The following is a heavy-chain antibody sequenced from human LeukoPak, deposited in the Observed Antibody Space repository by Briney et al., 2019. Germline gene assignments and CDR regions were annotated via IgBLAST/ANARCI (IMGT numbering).Heavy chain of an antibody. D-gene: IGHD1-14*01. Sequence: GGSLRLSCAASGFTFSSYAMNWVRQAPGKGLEWVSAISGSSGRTYYADFVKGRFTISRDNSKNTLYLQMNSLRAEDTAIYYCAKPARTDYTDYWGQGTLVIISS. CDR1: GFTFSSYA. CDR3: AKPARTDYTDY. J-gene: IGHJ4*02. V-gene: IGHV3-23*01. CDR2: ISGSSGRT.